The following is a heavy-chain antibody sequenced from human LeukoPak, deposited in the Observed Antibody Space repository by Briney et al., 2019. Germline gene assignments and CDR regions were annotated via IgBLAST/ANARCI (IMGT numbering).Heavy chain of an antibody. CDR2: ISYDGSNK. Sequence: PGGSLRLSCATSGFTFSNYGMHWVRQAPGKGLEWVAIISYDGSNKYYADSVKGRFTISRDNAKNTLYLQMNSLRAEDTAIYYCAKDRATEAAWFDVWGQGTLVTVSS. D-gene: IGHD6-25*01. CDR3: AKDRATEAAWFDV. J-gene: IGHJ5*02. V-gene: IGHV3-30*18. CDR1: GFTFSNYG.